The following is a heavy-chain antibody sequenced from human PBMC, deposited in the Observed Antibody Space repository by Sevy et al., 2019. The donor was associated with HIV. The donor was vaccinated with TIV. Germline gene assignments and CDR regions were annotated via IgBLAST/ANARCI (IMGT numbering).Heavy chain of an antibody. J-gene: IGHJ5*02. CDR1: EFTSRAFA. V-gene: IGHV3-23*01. CDR2: ISGSGGLT. D-gene: IGHD1-1*01. CDR3: AKPSWNVRADWFDT. Sequence: GGSLRLSCTVTEFTSRAFAMSWVRQTPEKGLEWVSSISGSGGLTHYADSVKGRFTISRDKSQGKVYLQMNSLAVDDTAVYYCAKPSWNVRADWFDTWGQGTLVTVSS.